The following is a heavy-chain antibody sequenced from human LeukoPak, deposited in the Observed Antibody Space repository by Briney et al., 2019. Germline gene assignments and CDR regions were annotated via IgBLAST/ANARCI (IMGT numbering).Heavy chain of an antibody. D-gene: IGHD3-10*01. J-gene: IGHJ6*02. CDR1: GFTFSDYY. CDR2: ISSSGSTI. V-gene: IGHV3-11*04. Sequence: KPGGSLRLSCAASGFTFSDYYMSWIRQAPGKGLEWVSYISSSGSTIYYADSVKGRFTISRDNAKNSLYLQMNSLRAEDTAVYYCARVGVEVFVVRGVIAYYYGMDVWGQGTTVTVSS. CDR3: ARVGVEVFVVRGVIAYYYGMDV.